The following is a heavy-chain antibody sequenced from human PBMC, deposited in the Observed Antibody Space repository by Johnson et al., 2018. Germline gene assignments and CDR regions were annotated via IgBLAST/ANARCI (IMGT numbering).Heavy chain of an antibody. J-gene: IGHJ1*01. Sequence: VQLVESGGGVVQPGRSLRLSCAASGFTFNSYAMHWVRQAPGKGLEWVAVTSYVGTDKDYADSVKGRFTISRDNSENTLYLQMNSLRAEDTAVYYCATEPCGGDCYLEYLHHWGQGTLVTVSS. CDR1: GFTFNSYA. CDR2: TSYVGTDK. V-gene: IGHV3-30*04. D-gene: IGHD2-21*02. CDR3: ATEPCGGDCYLEYLHH.